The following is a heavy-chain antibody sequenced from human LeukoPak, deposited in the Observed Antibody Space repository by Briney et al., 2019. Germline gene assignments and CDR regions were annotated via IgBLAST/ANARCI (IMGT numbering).Heavy chain of an antibody. V-gene: IGHV3-33*06. CDR2: IWYDGSNK. D-gene: IGHD4-17*01. CDR3: AKGGGYYGDYYFDY. J-gene: IGHJ4*02. Sequence: PGGSLRLSCAASGFTFSSYGMHWVRQAPGKGLEWVAVIWYDGSNKYYADSVKGRFTISRDNSKNTLYLQMNSLRAEDTAVYYCAKGGGYYGDYYFDYWGQGTLVTVSS. CDR1: GFTFSSYG.